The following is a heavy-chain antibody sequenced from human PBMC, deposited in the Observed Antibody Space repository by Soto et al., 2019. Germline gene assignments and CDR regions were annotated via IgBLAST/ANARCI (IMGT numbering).Heavy chain of an antibody. CDR3: AKGGRQWLVTSDFNY. J-gene: IGHJ4*02. CDR2: ISGSGGST. V-gene: IGHV3-23*01. CDR1: GFTFNTYA. D-gene: IGHD6-19*01. Sequence: GSLRLSCAASGFTFNTYAMNWVRQAPGKGLEWVSAISGSGGSTYYADSVKGRFTISRDNSKNTLYLQMNSLRAEDTAVYYCAKGGRQWLVTSDFNYWGQGALVTVSS.